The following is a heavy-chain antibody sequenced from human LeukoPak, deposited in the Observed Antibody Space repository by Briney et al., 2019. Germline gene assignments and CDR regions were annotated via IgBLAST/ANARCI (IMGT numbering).Heavy chain of an antibody. J-gene: IGHJ5*02. CDR2: IYPGDSDT. CDR3: ARADLYSSSWYGGPRFDP. V-gene: IGHV5-51*01. Sequence: GESLKISCKGSGYSFTSYWIGWVRQMPGKGLEWMGIIYPGDSDTRYSPSFQGQVTISADKSISTAYLQWSSLKASDTAMYYCARADLYSSSWYGGPRFDPWGQGTLVTVSS. CDR1: GYSFTSYW. D-gene: IGHD6-13*01.